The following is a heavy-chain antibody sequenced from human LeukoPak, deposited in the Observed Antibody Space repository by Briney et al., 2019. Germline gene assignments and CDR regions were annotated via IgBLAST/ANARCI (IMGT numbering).Heavy chain of an antibody. J-gene: IGHJ6*03. Sequence: ASVTVSLKASGYTFTIYGISWVRQAPGQGLEWMGWISAYNGNTNYAQKLQGRVTITTDTSTRTAYMELRSLRSDDTAVYYCARVGSVLRYFDWLSLEERPGYYMDVWGKGTTVTISS. CDR1: GYTFTIYG. D-gene: IGHD3-9*01. CDR3: ARVGSVLRYFDWLSLEERPGYYMDV. V-gene: IGHV1-18*01. CDR2: ISAYNGNT.